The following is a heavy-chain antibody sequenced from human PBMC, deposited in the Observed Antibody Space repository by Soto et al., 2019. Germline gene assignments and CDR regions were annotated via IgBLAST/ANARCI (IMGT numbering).Heavy chain of an antibody. CDR1: GGTFSSYA. CDR2: IIPIFGTA. CDR3: AREHIAARDWFDP. V-gene: IGHV1-69*13. J-gene: IGHJ5*02. D-gene: IGHD6-6*01. Sequence: ASVKVSCKXSGGTFSSYAISWVRQAPGQGLEWMGGIIPIFGTANYAQKFQGRVTITADESTSTAYMELSSLRSEDTAVYYCAREHIAARDWFDPWGQGTLVTVSS.